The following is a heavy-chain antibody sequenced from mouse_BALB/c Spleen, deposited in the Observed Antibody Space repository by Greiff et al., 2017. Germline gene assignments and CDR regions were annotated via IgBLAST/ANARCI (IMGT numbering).Heavy chain of an antibody. CDR3: ARDGGYYGSSYGGYFDY. Sequence: QVHVKQSGPGLVAPSQSLSITCTVSGFSLTSYGVHWVRQPPGKGLEWLGVIWAGGSTNYNSALMSRLSISKDNSKSQVFLKMNSLQTDDTAMYYCARDGGYYGSSYGGYFDYWGQGTTLTVSS. CDR1: GFSLTSYG. CDR2: IWAGGST. J-gene: IGHJ2*01. V-gene: IGHV2-9*02. D-gene: IGHD1-1*01.